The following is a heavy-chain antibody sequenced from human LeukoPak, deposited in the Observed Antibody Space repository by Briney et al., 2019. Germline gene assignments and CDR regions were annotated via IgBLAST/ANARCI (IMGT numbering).Heavy chain of an antibody. D-gene: IGHD6-19*01. CDR3: AKIAVADPFDY. V-gene: IGHV3-7*03. Sequence: GSLRLSCAASGFTFSNYWMHWVRQAPGKGLEWVANIKQDGREKYYADSVKGRFTISRDNVESSLYLQMNSLRAEDTALYYCAKIAVADPFDYWGQGTLVTVSS. J-gene: IGHJ4*02. CDR1: GFTFSNYW. CDR2: IKQDGREK.